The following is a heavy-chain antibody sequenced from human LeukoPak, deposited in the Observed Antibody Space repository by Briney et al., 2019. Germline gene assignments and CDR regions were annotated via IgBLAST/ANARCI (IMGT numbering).Heavy chain of an antibody. D-gene: IGHD3-10*01. Sequence: SQTLSLTCAVSGGSISSVVYSWSWIRQPPGKGLEWIGYIYHRGNTYYNPSLKSRVTLSVDTSKNQFSLKLSSMTAADTAVYYCARVKDNAGGYYFDNWGQGTLVTVSS. CDR3: ARVKDNAGGYYFDN. J-gene: IGHJ4*02. V-gene: IGHV4-30-2*01. CDR2: IYHRGNT. CDR1: GGSISSVVYS.